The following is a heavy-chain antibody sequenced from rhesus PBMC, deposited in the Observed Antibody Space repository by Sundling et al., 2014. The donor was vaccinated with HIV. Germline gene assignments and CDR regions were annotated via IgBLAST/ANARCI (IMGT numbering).Heavy chain of an antibody. Sequence: QVQLQESGPVVVKPSETLSLTCAVSGGSLGSGYGWSWIRQPPGKGLEWIGYIHGSGGTTNYNPSLKSRVTLSVHTSNNQFSLTLTSVTAADTAIYYCARHPMVPNFGLDSWGQGVVVTVSS. CDR2: IHGSGGTT. D-gene: IGHD4-17*01. J-gene: IGHJ6*01. CDR1: GGSLGSGYG. V-gene: IGHV4-127*01. CDR3: ARHPMVPNFGLDS.